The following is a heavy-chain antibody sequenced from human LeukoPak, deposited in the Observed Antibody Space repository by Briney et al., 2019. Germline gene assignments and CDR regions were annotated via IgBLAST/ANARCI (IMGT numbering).Heavy chain of an antibody. Sequence: GGSLRLSCAASGFTFSTYWMTWVRQAPGKGLQWVANINHDGSEMYYVDSVKGRFTISRDNAKNTLYLQMNSLRAEDTAVYYCARDLQTGLAFDAWGQGTVVAVSS. J-gene: IGHJ3*01. CDR2: INHDGSEM. D-gene: IGHD7-27*01. CDR1: GFTFSTYW. CDR3: ARDLQTGLAFDA. V-gene: IGHV3-7*01.